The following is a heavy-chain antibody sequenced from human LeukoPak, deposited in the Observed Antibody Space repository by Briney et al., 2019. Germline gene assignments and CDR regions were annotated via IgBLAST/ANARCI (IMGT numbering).Heavy chain of an antibody. Sequence: WGSLRLSCAASGLSFSSFWMSWVRQAPGKGLEWVANIKQDGSEKYYVDSVKGRFTISRDNAKDSLYLQMNSLRAEDTAVYYCVRDRTLSDYWGQGTLVTVSS. CDR1: GLSFSSFW. V-gene: IGHV3-7*01. J-gene: IGHJ4*02. CDR3: VRDRTLSDY. CDR2: IKQDGSEK. D-gene: IGHD1/OR15-1a*01.